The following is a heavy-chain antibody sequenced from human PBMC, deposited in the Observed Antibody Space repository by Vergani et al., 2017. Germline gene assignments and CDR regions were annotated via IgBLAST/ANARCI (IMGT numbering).Heavy chain of an antibody. J-gene: IGHJ5*02. D-gene: IGHD3-3*01. V-gene: IGHV3-9*01. CDR1: GFTFDDYA. CDR3: AKDVTIFGVVTGGLDP. Sequence: EVQLVESGGGLVQPGRSLRLSCVASGFTFDDYAMHWVRQAPGKGLEWVSGISWNSGSIGYADSVKGRFTISRDNAKNSLYLQMNSLRAEDTALYYCAKDVTIFGVVTGGLDPWGQGTLVTVSS. CDR2: ISWNSGSI.